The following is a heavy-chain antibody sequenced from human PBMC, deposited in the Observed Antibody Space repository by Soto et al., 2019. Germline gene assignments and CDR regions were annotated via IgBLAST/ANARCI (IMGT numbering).Heavy chain of an antibody. CDR3: ARSDYDNNWFGP. CDR1: GGTFSSYA. V-gene: IGHV1-69*13. D-gene: IGHD5-12*01. CDR2: IIPIFGTA. Sequence: GASVKVSCKASGGTFSSYAISWVRQAPGQGLEWMGGIIPIFGTANYAQKFQGRVTITADESTSTAYMELSSLRSEDTAVYYCARSDYDNNWFGPWGQGTLVTVSS. J-gene: IGHJ5*02.